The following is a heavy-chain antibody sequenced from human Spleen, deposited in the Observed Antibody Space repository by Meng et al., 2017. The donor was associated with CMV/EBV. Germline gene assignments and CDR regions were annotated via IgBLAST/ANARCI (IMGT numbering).Heavy chain of an antibody. J-gene: IGHJ4*02. CDR3: AKDLTYSGWYSGGY. D-gene: IGHD6-19*01. CDR1: GFAFSDYA. V-gene: IGHV3-30*18. Sequence: GESLKISCAASGFAFSDYAMHWVRQAPGKGLEWVAVLSYDGNNRYYADSVKGRFTISRDNSKNTLYLQMNSLRAEDTAVYYCAKDLTYSGWYSGGYWGQGTLVTVSS. CDR2: LSYDGNNR.